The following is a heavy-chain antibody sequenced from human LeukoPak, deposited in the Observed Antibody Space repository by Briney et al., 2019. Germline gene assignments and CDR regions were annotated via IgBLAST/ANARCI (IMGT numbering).Heavy chain of an antibody. CDR1: GFTFSSYA. D-gene: IGHD3-22*01. CDR3: ARETSADYYDSSGVDY. Sequence: GSLRLSCAASGFTFSSYAMHWVRQAPGKGLEWVAVISYDGSNKYYADSVKGRFTISRDNSKNTLYLQMNSLRAEDTAVYYCARETSADYYDSSGVDYWGQGTLVTVSS. J-gene: IGHJ4*02. V-gene: IGHV3-30-3*01. CDR2: ISYDGSNK.